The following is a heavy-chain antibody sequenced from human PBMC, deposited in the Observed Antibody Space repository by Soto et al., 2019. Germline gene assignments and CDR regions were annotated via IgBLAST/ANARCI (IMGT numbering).Heavy chain of an antibody. V-gene: IGHV4-59*01. J-gene: IGHJ6*02. CDR2: IYYSGST. CDR1: GGSISTYY. D-gene: IGHD2-21*01. Sequence: SETLSLPCTVPGGSISTYYWSWFRQPPGKGLEWIGYIYYSGSTKYNPSLKRRITISVGTSNNQISLKLSSVTAADTAVYFCARDSSSCGPYYYGMDVWGQGTTVTVSS. CDR3: ARDSSSCGPYYYGMDV.